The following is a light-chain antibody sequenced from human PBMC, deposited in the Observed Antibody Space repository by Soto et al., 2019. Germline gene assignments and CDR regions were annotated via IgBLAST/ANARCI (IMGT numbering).Light chain of an antibody. CDR3: QPYVAYSYT. CDR1: QTVATW. J-gene: IGKJ2*01. CDR2: KAS. V-gene: IGKV1-5*03. Sequence: DIQLTQSPSTLSASVGDRVTITCRASQTVATWLAWYQHKPGQAPNLLLHKASTLQTGVSSRCSGSGSGTEFTLTISILQPDDAATWYCQPYVAYSYTFGQGTKLEI.